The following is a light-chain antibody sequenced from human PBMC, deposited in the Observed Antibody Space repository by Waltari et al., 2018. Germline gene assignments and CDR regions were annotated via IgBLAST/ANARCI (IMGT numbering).Light chain of an antibody. CDR2: RNN. V-gene: IGLV10-54*01. J-gene: IGLJ2*01. CDR1: SNNVGSQG. Sequence: QAGLTQPPSVSKGLGQTATLTCTGNSNNVGSQGAVWLQQFQGPPPKPRSPRNNNRPPGISEGLYLSRSGNAASLTITGLQPEDEGDYYGAAWDSSRKVVVFGGGTKLTVL. CDR3: AAWDSSRKVVV.